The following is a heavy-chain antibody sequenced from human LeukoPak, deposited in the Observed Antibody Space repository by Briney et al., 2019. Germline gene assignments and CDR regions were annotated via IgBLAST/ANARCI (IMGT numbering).Heavy chain of an antibody. J-gene: IGHJ6*02. Sequence: SETLSLTCTVSGGSISSYYWSWIRQPPGKGLKWIGYIYYSGSTNYNPSLKSRVTISVDTSKNQFSLKLSSVTAADTAVYYCARDNWNYGSSMDVWGQGTTVTVSS. V-gene: IGHV4-59*01. CDR2: IYYSGST. D-gene: IGHD1-7*01. CDR1: GGSISSYY. CDR3: ARDNWNYGSSMDV.